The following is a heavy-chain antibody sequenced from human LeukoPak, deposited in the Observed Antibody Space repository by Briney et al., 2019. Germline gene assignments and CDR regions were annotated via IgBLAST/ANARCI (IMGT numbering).Heavy chain of an antibody. CDR1: GYSISSGYY. J-gene: IGHJ4*02. Sequence: SETLSLTCTVSGYSISSGYYWGWIRQPPGKGLEWIGSIYHSGSTYYNPSLKSRVTISVDTSKNQFSLKLSSVTAADTAVYYCARDRQGRNDYWGQGTLVTVSS. CDR3: ARDRQGRNDY. CDR2: IYHSGST. V-gene: IGHV4-38-2*02.